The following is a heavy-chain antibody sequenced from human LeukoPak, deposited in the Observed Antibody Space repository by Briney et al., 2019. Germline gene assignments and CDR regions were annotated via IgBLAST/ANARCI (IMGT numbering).Heavy chain of an antibody. D-gene: IGHD2-8*01. CDR3: ARDRRPIVPDAFYI. J-gene: IGHJ3*02. V-gene: IGHV3-21*01. CDR2: ISSSSSSI. CDR1: GFTLSSHS. Sequence: GGSLRLSCAASGFTLSSHSMNWVREAPGKGVEWVSSISSSSSSISYADSVKAPLAISRDNAKHSLYLQMNSLRAEDTAVYYCARDRRPIVPDAFYIWGQGTIVTASS.